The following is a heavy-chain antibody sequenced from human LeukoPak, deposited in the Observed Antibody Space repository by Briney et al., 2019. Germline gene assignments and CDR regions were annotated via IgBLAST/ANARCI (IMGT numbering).Heavy chain of an antibody. CDR2: IDYSGST. V-gene: IGHV4-30-4*07. J-gene: IGHJ4*02. CDR1: GGSVSSGGHS. Sequence: SETLSLTCAVSGGSVSSGGHSWSWIRQPPGKGLEWIGYIDYSGSTYYNPSLKSRFTMSIDTSKNQFSLKLSSVTAADTAVYYCARGQYYFDYWGQGTLVTVSS. CDR3: ARGQYYFDY. D-gene: IGHD4-11*01.